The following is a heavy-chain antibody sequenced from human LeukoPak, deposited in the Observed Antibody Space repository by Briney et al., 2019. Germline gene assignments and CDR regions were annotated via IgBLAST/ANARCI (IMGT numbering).Heavy chain of an antibody. CDR2: ISSSSSII. Sequence: GGSLRLSCAASGFTFSSYSMNWVRQAPGKGLEWVSYISSSSSIIYYADSVKGRFTISRDNAKNSLYLQMNSLRAEDTAVYYCAKGNYYFDSSGYFHFDYWGQGTLVTVSS. CDR3: AKGNYYFDSSGYFHFDY. V-gene: IGHV3-48*01. D-gene: IGHD3-22*01. CDR1: GFTFSSYS. J-gene: IGHJ4*02.